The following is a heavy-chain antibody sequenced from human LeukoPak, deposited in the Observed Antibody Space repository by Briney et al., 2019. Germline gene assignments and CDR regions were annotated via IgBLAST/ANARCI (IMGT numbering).Heavy chain of an antibody. CDR3: ARDVRELGNMAPYGMDV. CDR1: GIIVSDNY. J-gene: IGHJ6*02. D-gene: IGHD1-26*01. CDR2: IYSHGNT. Sequence: GGSLRLSCKVSGIIVSDNYMTWVRQAPGKGLEWVSTIYSHGNTYYAGSVKGRFTISRDRFFVYLQMNSLRVEDTAVYYCARDVRELGNMAPYGMDVWGQGTTVTVSS. V-gene: IGHV3-53*01.